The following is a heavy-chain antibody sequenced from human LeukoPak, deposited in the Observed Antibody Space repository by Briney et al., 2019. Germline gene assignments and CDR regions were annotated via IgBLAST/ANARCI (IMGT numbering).Heavy chain of an antibody. D-gene: IGHD6-25*01. Sequence: SETLSLTCTVSGGSISSYYWSWIRQPPGKGLEWIGYIYYSGSTYYNPSLKSRVTISVDTSKNQFSLKLSSVTAADTAMYYCARQGYIAADYWGQGTLVTVSS. CDR1: GGSISSYY. CDR3: ARQGYIAADY. V-gene: IGHV4-59*08. J-gene: IGHJ4*02. CDR2: IYYSGST.